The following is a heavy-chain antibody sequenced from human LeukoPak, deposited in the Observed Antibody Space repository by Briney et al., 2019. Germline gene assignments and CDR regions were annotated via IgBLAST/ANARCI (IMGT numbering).Heavy chain of an antibody. D-gene: IGHD6-6*01. Sequence: SETLSLTCAVYGGSFSGYYWSWIRQPPGKGLEWIGEINHSGSTNYNPSLKSRVTISVDTSKNQFSLKLSSVTAADTAVYYCAISSSALGSAFDIWGQGTMVTVSS. J-gene: IGHJ3*02. CDR2: INHSGST. CDR1: GGSFSGYY. CDR3: AISSSALGSAFDI. V-gene: IGHV4-34*01.